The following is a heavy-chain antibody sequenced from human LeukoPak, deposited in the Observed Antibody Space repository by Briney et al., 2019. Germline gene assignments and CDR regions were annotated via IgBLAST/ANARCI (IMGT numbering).Heavy chain of an antibody. D-gene: IGHD2-8*01. Sequence: GASVKVSCKASGYTFTSYDINWVRQATGQGLEWMGWMNPNSGNTGYAQKFQGRVTMTRNTSISTAYMELSSLRSEDTAVYYCARDAGYCTNGVCERVVDYWGQGTLVTVSS. V-gene: IGHV1-8*01. CDR2: MNPNSGNT. CDR1: GYTFTSYD. J-gene: IGHJ4*02. CDR3: ARDAGYCTNGVCERVVDY.